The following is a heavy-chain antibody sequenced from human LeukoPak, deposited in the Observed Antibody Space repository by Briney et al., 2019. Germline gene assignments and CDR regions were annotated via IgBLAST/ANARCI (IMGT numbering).Heavy chain of an antibody. Sequence: SETLSLTCTVSGGSISSSSYYWGWIRQPPGKGLEWIGSIYHSRSTLYNPSLKSRVTISVDTSKNQFSLKVSSVTAADTAVFYCARYRLLPHYFDSWGQGTLVTVSS. V-gene: IGHV4-39*07. CDR3: ARYRLLPHYFDS. CDR2: IYHSRST. D-gene: IGHD3-22*01. CDR1: GGSISSSSYY. J-gene: IGHJ4*02.